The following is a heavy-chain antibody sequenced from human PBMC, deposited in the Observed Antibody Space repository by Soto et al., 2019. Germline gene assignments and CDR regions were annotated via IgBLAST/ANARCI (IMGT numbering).Heavy chain of an antibody. V-gene: IGHV1-46*01. D-gene: IGHD3-10*01. J-gene: IGHJ6*03. Sequence: GASVKVSCKASGYTFTSCYMHWVRQAPGQGLEWMGIINPSGGSTSYAQKFQGRFTISRDNSKNTLYLQMNSLRAEDTAVYYCAKGSLGPEWFGEFSYYYYMDVWGKGTTVTVSS. CDR2: INPSGGST. CDR1: GYTFTSCY. CDR3: AKGSLGPEWFGEFSYYYYMDV.